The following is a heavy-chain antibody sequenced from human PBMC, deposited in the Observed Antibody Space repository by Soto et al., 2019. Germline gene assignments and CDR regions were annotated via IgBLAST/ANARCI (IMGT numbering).Heavy chain of an antibody. CDR2: IIPIFGTA. D-gene: IGHD6-13*01. Sequence: SVKVSCKASGGTFSSYAISWVRQAPGQGLEWMGGIIPIFGTANYAQKFQGRVTITADESTSTAYMELSSLRSEDTAVYYCARRDSSTGGYYYYYYGMDVWGQGTTVTVSS. CDR1: GGTFSSYA. V-gene: IGHV1-69*13. CDR3: ARRDSSTGGYYYYYYGMDV. J-gene: IGHJ6*02.